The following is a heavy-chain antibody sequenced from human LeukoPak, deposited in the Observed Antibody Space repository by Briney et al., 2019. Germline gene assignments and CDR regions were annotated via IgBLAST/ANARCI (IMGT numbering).Heavy chain of an antibody. J-gene: IGHJ4*02. CDR3: ARGYFDSRGYSNAFDY. CDR1: GASISSSY. V-gene: IGHV4-59*01. CDR2: IYHTGST. Sequence: SETLSLTCTVSGASISSSYWSWIRQSPGKGLELIGYIYHTGSTKYNPSLESRVTISVDTSKNQFSLKLTSVTAADTAVYYCARGYFDSRGYSNAFDYWGQGALVTVSS. D-gene: IGHD3-22*01.